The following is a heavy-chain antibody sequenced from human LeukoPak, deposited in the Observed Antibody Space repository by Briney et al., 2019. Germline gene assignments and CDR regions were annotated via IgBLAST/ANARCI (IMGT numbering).Heavy chain of an antibody. D-gene: IGHD4-11*01. Sequence: SETLSLTCTVSGGSISSYYWSWIRQPPEKGLEWIGFIYNSGSTNYNPSLKSRVTISIDTSKNQFSLKLSSVTAADTAVYYCARDGTTAGSWFDPWGQGTLVTVSS. CDR1: GGSISSYY. V-gene: IGHV4-59*12. CDR2: IYNSGST. CDR3: ARDGTTAGSWFDP. J-gene: IGHJ5*02.